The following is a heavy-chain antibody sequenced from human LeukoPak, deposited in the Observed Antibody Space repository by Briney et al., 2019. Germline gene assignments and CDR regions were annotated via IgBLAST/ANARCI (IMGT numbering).Heavy chain of an antibody. J-gene: IGHJ4*02. D-gene: IGHD3-16*01. Sequence: PGGSLRLSCAASGFTFSSYGMHWVRQAPGKGLEWVAVISYDGSNKYYADSVKGRFTISRDNSKNTLYLQMNSLRAEDTAVYYCAKVPNYDYGGLDYWGQGTLVTVSS. CDR1: GFTFSSYG. CDR3: AKVPNYDYGGLDY. V-gene: IGHV3-30*18. CDR2: ISYDGSNK.